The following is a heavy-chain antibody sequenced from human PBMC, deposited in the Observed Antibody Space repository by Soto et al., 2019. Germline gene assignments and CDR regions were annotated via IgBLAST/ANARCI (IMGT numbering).Heavy chain of an antibody. V-gene: IGHV3-74*01. Sequence: GGSLRLSCAASGFTFSSYWMHWVRQAPGKGLVWVSRINSDGSSTSYADSVKGRFTISRDNAKNTLYLQMNSLRAEDTAVYYCARSSTSGAYYYMDVWGKGTTVTVSS. J-gene: IGHJ6*03. CDR3: ARSSTSGAYYYMDV. CDR1: GFTFSSYW. D-gene: IGHD4-4*01. CDR2: INSDGSST.